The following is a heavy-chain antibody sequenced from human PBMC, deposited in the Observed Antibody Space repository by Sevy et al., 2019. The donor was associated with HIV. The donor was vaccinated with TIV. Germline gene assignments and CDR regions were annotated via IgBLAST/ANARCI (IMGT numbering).Heavy chain of an antibody. V-gene: IGHV3-23*01. Sequence: GGALRLSCEASGFTFSKYSMSWVRQAPGKGLEWVSTFSFGCGRINYADSVKGRFTISRDDSKNTLYLQMTGLRAEDTAVYYCAREGCTKPHDYWGQGTLVTVSS. D-gene: IGHD2-8*01. J-gene: IGHJ4*02. CDR2: FSFGCGRI. CDR3: AREGCTKPHDY. CDR1: GFTFSKYS.